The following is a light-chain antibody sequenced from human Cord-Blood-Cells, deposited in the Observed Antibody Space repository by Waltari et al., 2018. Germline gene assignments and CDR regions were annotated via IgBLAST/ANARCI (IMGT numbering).Light chain of an antibody. CDR3: MIWHSSAWV. J-gene: IGLJ3*02. V-gene: IGLV5-45*02. CDR2: SKSDSDK. Sequence: QAVLTQPSSLSASPGASASLTSTLRSGINGGTYRIYWYQQNPGSPPQYLLRSKSDSDKQQGYGVPSRFSGSKDASANAGILLISGRQAEDEADYYCMIWHSSAWVFGGGTKLTVL. CDR1: SGINGGTYR.